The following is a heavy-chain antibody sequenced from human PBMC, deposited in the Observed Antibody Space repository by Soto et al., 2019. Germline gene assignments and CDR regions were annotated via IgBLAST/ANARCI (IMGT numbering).Heavy chain of an antibody. J-gene: IGHJ4*02. CDR2: IYGAGSA. Sequence: GVLRLSCAASGFTVSSYHMSWVRQAPGKGLEWVSIIYGAGSADFADSVKGRFTISRDNSKNTLYLQMSSLRAEDTAVYYCARVHSSSYHNFDYWGQGTLVTGSS. CDR3: ARVHSSSYHNFDY. CDR1: GFTVSSYH. V-gene: IGHV3-66*01. D-gene: IGHD6-13*01.